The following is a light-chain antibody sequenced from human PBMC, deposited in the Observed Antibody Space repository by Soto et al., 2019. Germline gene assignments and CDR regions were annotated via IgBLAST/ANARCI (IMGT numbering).Light chain of an antibody. Sequence: EIVLTQSPGILSLSPGERATLSCRASQSVSNDFLAWYQQKPGQAPRLLIYGASTRATDVPDRFSGSGSGTDFTLNIRSLKSEDFAVYYCQQYNNWPTITFGKGTRREIK. CDR2: GAS. V-gene: IGKV3D-15*01. J-gene: IGKJ5*01. CDR3: QQYNNWPTIT. CDR1: QSVSNDF.